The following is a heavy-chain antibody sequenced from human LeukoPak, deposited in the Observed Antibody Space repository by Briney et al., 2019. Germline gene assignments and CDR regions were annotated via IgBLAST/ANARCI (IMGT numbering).Heavy chain of an antibody. CDR1: GYTFTSYY. D-gene: IGHD3-10*01. CDR3: ARGSLWFGELIPSYYYYYGMDV. V-gene: IGHV1-46*01. CDR2: INPGGGST. Sequence: ASVKVSCKASGYTFTSYYMHWVRQAPGQGLEWMGIINPGGGSTSYAQKFQGRVTMTRDTSTSTVYMELSSLRSEDTAVYYCARGSLWFGELIPSYYYYYGMDVWGQGTTVTVSS. J-gene: IGHJ6*02.